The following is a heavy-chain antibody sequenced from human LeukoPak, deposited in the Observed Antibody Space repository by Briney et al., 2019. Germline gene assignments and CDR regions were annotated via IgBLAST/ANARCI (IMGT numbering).Heavy chain of an antibody. D-gene: IGHD3-3*01. V-gene: IGHV3-20*04. CDR2: LNWNGGST. CDR3: ARLRGYDFWSGFEY. CDR1: GFTFDDYG. Sequence: GGSLSLSCAASGFTFDDYGMSWVRQAPGKGLEWVSGLNWNGGSTGYAASVKGRFTISRDNAKNSLYLQMNSLRAEDTALYYCARLRGYDFWSGFEYWGQGTLVTVSS. J-gene: IGHJ4*02.